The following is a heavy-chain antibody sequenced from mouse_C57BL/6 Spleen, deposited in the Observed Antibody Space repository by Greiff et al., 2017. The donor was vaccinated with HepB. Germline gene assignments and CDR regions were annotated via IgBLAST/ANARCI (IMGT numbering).Heavy chain of an antibody. CDR2: INPNNGGT. CDR1: GYTFTDYY. D-gene: IGHD3-3*01. J-gene: IGHJ3*01. V-gene: IGHV1-26*01. Sequence: EVQLQQSGPELVKPGASVKISCKASGYTFTDYYMNWVKQSHGKSLEWIGDINPNNGGTSYNQKFKGKATLTVDKSSSTAYMELRSLTSEDSAVYYCARAWDRVAWFAYWGQGTLVTVSA. CDR3: ARAWDRVAWFAY.